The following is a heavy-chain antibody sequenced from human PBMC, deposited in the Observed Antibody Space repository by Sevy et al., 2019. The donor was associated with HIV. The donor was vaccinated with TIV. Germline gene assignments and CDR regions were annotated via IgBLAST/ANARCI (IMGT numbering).Heavy chain of an antibody. CDR3: VRTSYYDFNWFDP. Sequence: SETLSLTCTVSGGSISSSSYYWGWIRQPPGKGLEWIGSIYYSGSTYYNPSLKSRVTISVDTSKNQFSLKLSSVTAADTAVYFCVRTSYYDFNWFDPWGQGTLVTVSS. V-gene: IGHV4-39*01. D-gene: IGHD3-3*01. CDR2: IYYSGST. CDR1: GGSISSSSYY. J-gene: IGHJ5*02.